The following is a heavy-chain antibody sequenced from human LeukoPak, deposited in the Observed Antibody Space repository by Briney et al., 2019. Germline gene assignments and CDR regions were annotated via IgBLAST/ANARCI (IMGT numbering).Heavy chain of an antibody. J-gene: IGHJ4*02. CDR2: MNPNSGNT. D-gene: IGHD3-10*01. CDR1: GYTFTSYD. CDR3: ARDFGHYYGSGSYYNGEGPYYFDY. Sequence: ASVKVSCKASGYTFTSYDINWVRQATGQGLEWMGWMNPNSGNTGYAQKFQGRVTMTRNTSISTAYMELSSLRSEDTALYYCARDFGHYYGSGSYYNGEGPYYFDYWGQGTLVTVSS. V-gene: IGHV1-8*01.